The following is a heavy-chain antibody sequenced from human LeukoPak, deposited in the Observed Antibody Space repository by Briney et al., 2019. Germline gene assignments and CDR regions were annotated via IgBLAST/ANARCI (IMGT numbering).Heavy chain of an antibody. CDR3: AKDQYCSSTSCYPYYYYGMDV. CDR2: ISGSGGST. Sequence: GGSLRLSCAASGFTFSSYAMSWVRQAPGKGLEWVSAISGSGGSTYYAASVKGRFTISRDNSKNTLYLQTNSLRAEDTAVYYCAKDQYCSSTSCYPYYYYGMDVWGQGTTVTVSS. D-gene: IGHD2-2*01. CDR1: GFTFSSYA. J-gene: IGHJ6*02. V-gene: IGHV3-23*01.